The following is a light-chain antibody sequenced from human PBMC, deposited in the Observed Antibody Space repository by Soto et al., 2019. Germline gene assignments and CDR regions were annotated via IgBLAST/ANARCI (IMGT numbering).Light chain of an antibody. Sequence: EIVMTQSPATLSVSPGERATLSCRASQSVSSSYLAWYQQKPGQAPRLLIYGASSRATGIPDRFSGSGSGTDFTLTISRLEPEDFASYSCQQYYSYPITFGQGTRLEIK. V-gene: IGKV3-20*01. CDR1: QSVSSSY. CDR2: GAS. J-gene: IGKJ5*01. CDR3: QQYYSYPIT.